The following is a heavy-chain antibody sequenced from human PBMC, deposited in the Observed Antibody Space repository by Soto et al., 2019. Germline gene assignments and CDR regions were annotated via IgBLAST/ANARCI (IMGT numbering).Heavy chain of an antibody. V-gene: IGHV4-39*01. CDR1: GGSISSSSYY. J-gene: IGHJ4*02. D-gene: IGHD3-22*01. CDR2: IYYSGST. CDR3: ARTHSSGYLWGPEPYYFDY. Sequence: QLQLQESGPGLVKPSETLSLTCTVSGGSISSSSYYWGWIRQPPGKGLEWIGSIYYSGSTYYNPSLKSRVTISVDTSKNPFSLKLSSVTAADTAVYYCARTHSSGYLWGPEPYYFDYWGQGTLVTVSS.